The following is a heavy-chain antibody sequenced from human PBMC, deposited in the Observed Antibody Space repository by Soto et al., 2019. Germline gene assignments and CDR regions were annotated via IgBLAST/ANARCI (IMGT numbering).Heavy chain of an antibody. Sequence: GGSLRLSCAASGFTFSSYAMSWVRQAPGKGLEWVSAISGSGGSTYYADSVKGRFTISRDNSKNTLYLQMNSLRAEDTAVYYCAKSNPVGYIWGSYNMAFDYWGQGTLVTVSS. CDR1: GFTFSSYA. CDR2: ISGSGGST. V-gene: IGHV3-23*01. J-gene: IGHJ4*02. CDR3: AKSNPVGYIWGSYNMAFDY. D-gene: IGHD3-16*01.